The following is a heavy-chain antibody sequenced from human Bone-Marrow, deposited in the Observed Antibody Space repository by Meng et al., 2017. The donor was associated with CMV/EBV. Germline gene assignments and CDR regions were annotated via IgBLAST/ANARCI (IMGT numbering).Heavy chain of an antibody. CDR2: IKQDGSEK. CDR3: ARDGLAGSCYATPETFEFSYYYAMDV. CDR1: GFTFGGYW. D-gene: IGHD5-12*01. Sequence: GESLKISCAASGFTFGGYWMSWVRQAPGKGLEWMANIKQDGSEKYYLDSVKGRFTISRDNAKNSLYLQMNSLRADDTAVYYCARDGLAGSCYATPETFEFSYYYAMDVWGQGTTVTVSS. V-gene: IGHV3-7*01. J-gene: IGHJ6*02.